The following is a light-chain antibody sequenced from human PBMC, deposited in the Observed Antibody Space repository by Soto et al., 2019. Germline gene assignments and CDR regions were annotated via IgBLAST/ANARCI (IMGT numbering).Light chain of an antibody. J-gene: IGKJ1*01. CDR3: LHEYNYPWT. Sequence: DIQMTQSPSTLSASVGDRVTITCRASQSISSWLAWYQQKPGQAPKLLIFGASTLHSGVPSRFSGSGSGPRFTLTIPSLQPEDVATYYCLHEYNYPWTYGQGTKVDIK. V-gene: IGKV1-5*01. CDR2: GAS. CDR1: QSISSW.